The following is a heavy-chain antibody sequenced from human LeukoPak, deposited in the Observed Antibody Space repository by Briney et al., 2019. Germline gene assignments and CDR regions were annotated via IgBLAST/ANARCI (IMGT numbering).Heavy chain of an antibody. V-gene: IGHV4-39*07. D-gene: IGHD1-26*01. CDR2: IYYSGST. CDR3: ARDLYSGSYRYFGY. CDR1: GGSISSSSYY. Sequence: PSETLSLTFTVSGGSISSSSYYWGWIRQPPGKGLEWIGSIYYSGSTYYNPSLKSRVTISVDTSKNQFSLKLSSLTAADTAVYYCARDLYSGSYRYFGYWGQGTLITVSS. J-gene: IGHJ4*02.